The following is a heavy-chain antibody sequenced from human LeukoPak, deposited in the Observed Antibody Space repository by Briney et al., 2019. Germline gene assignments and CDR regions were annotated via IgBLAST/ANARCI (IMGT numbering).Heavy chain of an antibody. CDR1: GFTFSSYA. CDR3: AELGITMIGGV. CDR2: ISGGAGST. Sequence: PGGSLRLSCAASGFTFSSYAMSWVRQAPGKGLEWVSTISGGAGSTYYAVSVKGRFTISRDNSKNTVYLQMNSLRAEDTAVYYCAELGITMIGGVWGKGTTVTISS. D-gene: IGHD3-10*02. J-gene: IGHJ6*04. V-gene: IGHV3-23*01.